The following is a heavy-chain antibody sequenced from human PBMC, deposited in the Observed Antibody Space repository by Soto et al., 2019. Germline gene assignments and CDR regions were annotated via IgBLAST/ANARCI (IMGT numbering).Heavy chain of an antibody. CDR1: GFTFSSYA. V-gene: IGHV3-23*01. Sequence: PGGSLRLSCAASGFTFSSYAMSWVRQAPGKGLEWVSAISGSGGSTYYADSVKGRFTISRDNSKNTLYLQMNSLRAEDTAVYYCAKSHVSGAMVSPEYYFDYWGQGTLVTVSS. D-gene: IGHD5-18*01. CDR2: ISGSGGST. J-gene: IGHJ4*02. CDR3: AKSHVSGAMVSPEYYFDY.